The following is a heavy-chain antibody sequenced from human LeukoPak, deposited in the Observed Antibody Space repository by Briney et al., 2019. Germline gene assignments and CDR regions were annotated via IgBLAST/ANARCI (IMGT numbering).Heavy chain of an antibody. CDR2: IYYRGGT. CDR1: GGSISSRY. CDR3: ARWQYTISSGWFDP. J-gene: IGHJ5*02. D-gene: IGHD6-6*01. Sequence: SETLSLTCTLPGGSISSRYWSWIRQPPGKGLEWIGSIYYRGGTNYNPSLQGRVSISVDTSKIQFSLKLSSVTAADTAVYYCARWQYTISSGWFDPWGQGTLVTVSS. V-gene: IGHV4-59*08.